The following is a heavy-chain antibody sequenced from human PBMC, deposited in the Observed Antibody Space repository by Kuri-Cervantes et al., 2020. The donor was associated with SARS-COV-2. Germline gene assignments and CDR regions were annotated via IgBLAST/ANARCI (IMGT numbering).Heavy chain of an antibody. CDR1: GGSISSGGYY. CDR2: IYYSGST. V-gene: IGHV4-31*03. J-gene: IGHJ4*02. D-gene: IGHD2-21*01. CDR3: ARASYSVDCFDY. Sequence: LRLSCTVSGGSISSGGYYWSWIRQHPGKGLEWIGYIYYSGSTYYNPSLKSRVTISVDTSKNQFSLKLSSVTAADTAVYYCARASYSVDCFDYWGQGTLVTVSS.